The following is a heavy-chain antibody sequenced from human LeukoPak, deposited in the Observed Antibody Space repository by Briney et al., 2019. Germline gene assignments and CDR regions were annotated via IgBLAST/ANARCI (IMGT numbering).Heavy chain of an antibody. CDR3: ARGSSLELGLQDYFDY. J-gene: IGHJ4*02. V-gene: IGHV1-18*01. D-gene: IGHD7-27*01. CDR2: ISAYNGNT. CDR1: GYTFTSYG. Sequence: ASVKVSCKASGYTFTSYGISWVRQAPGQGLEWMGWISAYNGNTNYAQKLQGRVTMTTDTPTSTAYMELRSLRSDDTAVYYCARGSSLELGLQDYFDYWGQGTLVTVSS.